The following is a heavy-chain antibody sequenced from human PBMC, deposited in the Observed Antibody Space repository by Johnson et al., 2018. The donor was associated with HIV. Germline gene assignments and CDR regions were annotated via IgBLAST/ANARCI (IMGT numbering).Heavy chain of an antibody. J-gene: IGHJ3*02. D-gene: IGHD3/OR15-3a*01. Sequence: VQLVESGGGLVQPGGSLRLSCAASGFTVSSNYMSWVRQAPGQGLEWVSVIYSAGSTYYADSVKGRFTITRDNSKNTLYLQMNSLRAEDTAVYYCARSGDSIGSFWAGGAFDIWGQGTMVTVSS. CDR1: GFTVSSNY. CDR3: ARSGDSIGSFWAGGAFDI. CDR2: IYSAGST. V-gene: IGHV3-66*01.